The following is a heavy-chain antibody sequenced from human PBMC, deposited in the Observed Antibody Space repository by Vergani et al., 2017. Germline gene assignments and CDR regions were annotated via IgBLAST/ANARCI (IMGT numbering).Heavy chain of an antibody. CDR3: ASTLGIVGATTFDY. D-gene: IGHD1-26*01. J-gene: IGHJ4*02. CDR2: IYTSGST. CDR1: GGSISSYY. V-gene: IGHV4-4*07. Sequence: QVQLQESGPGLVKPSETLSLTCTVSGGSISSYYWSWIRQPAGKGLEWIGRIYTSGSTNYNPSLKSRVTMSVDTSKNQFSLKLSSVTAADTAVYYCASTLGIVGATTFDYWGQGTLVTVSS.